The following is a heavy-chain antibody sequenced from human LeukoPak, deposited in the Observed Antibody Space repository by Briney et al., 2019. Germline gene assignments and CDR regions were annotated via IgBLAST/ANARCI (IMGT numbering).Heavy chain of an antibody. J-gene: IGHJ6*02. CDR1: GFTFSSYS. CDR2: ISSSSSYI. V-gene: IGHV3-21*01. D-gene: IGHD5-12*01. CDR3: ARVWVATASYYYYYGMDV. Sequence: GGSLRLSCAASGFTFSSYSMNWVRQGPGKGLEWVSSISSSSSYIYYADSVKGRFTISRDNAKNSLYLQMNSLRAEDTAVYYCARVWVATASYYYYYGMDVWGQGTTVTVSS.